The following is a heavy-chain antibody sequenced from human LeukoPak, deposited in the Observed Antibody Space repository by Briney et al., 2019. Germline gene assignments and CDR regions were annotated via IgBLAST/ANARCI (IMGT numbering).Heavy chain of an antibody. CDR3: ARGVGATVWFDP. CDR2: IIPIFGTA. D-gene: IGHD1-26*01. Sequence: ASVKVSCKASGGTFSSNAISWVRQAPGQGLEWMGGIIPIFGTANYAQKFQGRVTITTDESTSTAYMELSSLRSEDTAVYYCARGVGATVWFDPWGQGTLVTVSS. CDR1: GGTFSSNA. V-gene: IGHV1-69*05. J-gene: IGHJ5*02.